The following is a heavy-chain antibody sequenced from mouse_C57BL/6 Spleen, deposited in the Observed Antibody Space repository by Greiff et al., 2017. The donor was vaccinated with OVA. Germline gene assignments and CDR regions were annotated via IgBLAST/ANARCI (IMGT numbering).Heavy chain of an antibody. CDR2: IYPRSGNT. CDR1: GYTFTSYG. CDR3: ARPGITTVVATGYCDY. V-gene: IGHV1-81*01. D-gene: IGHD1-1*01. J-gene: IGHJ2*01. Sequence: QVQLKESGAELARPGASVKLSCKASGYTFTSYGISWVKQRTGQGLEWIGEIYPRSGNTYYNEKFQGKATLTADKSSSTAYMELRSLTSEDSAVYFCARPGITTVVATGYCDYWGQGTTLTVSS.